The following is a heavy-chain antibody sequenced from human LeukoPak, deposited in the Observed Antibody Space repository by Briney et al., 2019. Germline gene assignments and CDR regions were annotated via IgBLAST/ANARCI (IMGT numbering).Heavy chain of an antibody. D-gene: IGHD2-2*01. J-gene: IGHJ4*02. V-gene: IGHV3-20*04. CDR3: ARAPITSPFYFDY. CDR1: GFAFDEHG. CDR2: INWSGGST. Sequence: GGSLRLSCTASGFAFDEHGMNWVRHVQGKGLEWVSGINWSGGSTGYADPLRGRFTISRDNAKNSLYLQMDSLRAEDMALYYCARAPITSPFYFDYWGQGTLVTVSS.